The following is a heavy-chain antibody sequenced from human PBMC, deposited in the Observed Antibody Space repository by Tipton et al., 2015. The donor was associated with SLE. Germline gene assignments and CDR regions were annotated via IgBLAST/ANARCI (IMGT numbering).Heavy chain of an antibody. D-gene: IGHD7-27*01. CDR2: IHYSGSS. V-gene: IGHV4-31*03. CDR3: ARDPNGGYGSFDY. Sequence: TLSLTCTVSSDSISSGAYYWSWIRQHPGKGLEWIGYIHYSGSSYYNPSLKSRVSMSVDTSKNQFSLKLSSVTAADTAVYYCARDPNGGYGSFDYWGLGALVTVSS. CDR1: SDSISSGAYY. J-gene: IGHJ4*02.